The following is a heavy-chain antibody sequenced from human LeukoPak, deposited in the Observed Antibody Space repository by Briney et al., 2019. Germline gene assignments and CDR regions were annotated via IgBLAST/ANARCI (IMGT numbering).Heavy chain of an antibody. CDR2: MKYDGSEK. CDR1: GFTFSSYW. D-gene: IGHD6-13*01. J-gene: IGHJ4*02. V-gene: IGHV3-7*01. Sequence: GGSLRLSCAASGFTFSSYWMSWVRQAPGKGLEWVANMKYDGSEKYYVDCVMGRFNISRNNAKHSLYLQMNSLRAEDTAVYYCARDIEAAGLFLDYWGQGTLVTVSS. CDR3: ARDIEAAGLFLDY.